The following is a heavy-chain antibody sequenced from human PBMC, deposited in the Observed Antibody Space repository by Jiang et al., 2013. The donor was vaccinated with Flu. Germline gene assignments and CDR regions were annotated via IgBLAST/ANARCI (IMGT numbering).Heavy chain of an antibody. J-gene: IGHJ4*02. CDR3: ARAVADPLYYFDY. CDR2: T. V-gene: IGHV4-39*01. Sequence: TYYNPSLKSRVTISVDTSKNQFSLKLSSVTAADTAVYYCARAVADPLYYFDYWGQGTLVTVSS. D-gene: IGHD6-19*01.